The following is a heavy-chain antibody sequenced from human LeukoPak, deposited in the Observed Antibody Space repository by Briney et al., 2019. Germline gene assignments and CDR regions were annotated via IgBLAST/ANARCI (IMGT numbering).Heavy chain of an antibody. V-gene: IGHV4-34*01. Sequence: SETLSLTCAVYGGSFSGHYWSWIRQPPGKGLEWIGEINHSGSTNYNPSLKSRDTISVDTSKNQFSLKLSSVTAADTAVYYCARGVAAAGTWHYYYYGMDVWGQGTTVTVSS. D-gene: IGHD6-13*01. CDR2: INHSGST. CDR1: GGSFSGHY. J-gene: IGHJ6*02. CDR3: ARGVAAAGTWHYYYYGMDV.